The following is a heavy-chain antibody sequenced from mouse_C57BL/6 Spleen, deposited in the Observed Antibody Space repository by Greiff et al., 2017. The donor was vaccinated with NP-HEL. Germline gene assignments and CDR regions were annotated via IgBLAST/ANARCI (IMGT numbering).Heavy chain of an antibody. CDR3: ARHGGNHAWFAY. D-gene: IGHD2-1*01. Sequence: VQLQESGPGLVAPSQSLSITCTVSGFSLTGYGVHWVRQPPGKGLEWLVVIWSDGSTTYNSALKSRLSISKDNSKSQVFLKMNSLQTDDTAMYYCARHGGNHAWFAYWGQGTLVTVSA. V-gene: IGHV2-6-1*01. J-gene: IGHJ3*01. CDR1: GFSLTGYG. CDR2: IWSDGST.